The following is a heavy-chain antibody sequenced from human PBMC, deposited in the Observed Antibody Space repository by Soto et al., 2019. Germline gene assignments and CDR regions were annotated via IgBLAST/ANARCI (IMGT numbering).Heavy chain of an antibody. CDR2: IYYSGTT. D-gene: IGHD2-21*02. Sequence: PSETLSLTCTVSVASINSGDYYWSWIRQPPGKGLEWIGYIYYSGTTYYNPSLKSRVTISVDTSKNQFSLRLTSVIAADTTVYYCASSKLNDCGGDCELDYWGQGTLVTVSS. J-gene: IGHJ4*02. CDR3: ASSKLNDCGGDCELDY. V-gene: IGHV4-30-4*01. CDR1: VASINSGDYY.